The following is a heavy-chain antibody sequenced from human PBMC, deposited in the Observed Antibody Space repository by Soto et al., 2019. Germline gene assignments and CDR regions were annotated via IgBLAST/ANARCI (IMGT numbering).Heavy chain of an antibody. D-gene: IGHD2-2*01. CDR2: IYYSGST. Sequence: PSETLSLTCTVSGGSISSYYWSWIRQPPGKGLEWIGYIYYSGSTNYNPSLKSRVTISVDTSKNQFSLKLSSVTAADTAVYYCARSYCSSTSCYRYYYYYMDVWGKGTTVTISS. J-gene: IGHJ6*03. CDR3: ARSYCSSTSCYRYYYYYMDV. V-gene: IGHV4-59*01. CDR1: GGSISSYY.